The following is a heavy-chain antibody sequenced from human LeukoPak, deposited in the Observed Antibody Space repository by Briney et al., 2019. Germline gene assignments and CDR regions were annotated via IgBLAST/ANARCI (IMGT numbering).Heavy chain of an antibody. V-gene: IGHV3-23*01. Sequence: GGSLRLSCAASGFTFSNYAMNWVRQAPGKGLEWVSTITSGENTYYADSVKGRFTISRDNSKNTLYLQMNSLRAEDTAVYYCAKRLSSSSTWYYFDYWGQGTLVTVSS. CDR2: ITSGENT. D-gene: IGHD6-13*01. CDR3: AKRLSSSSTWYYFDY. CDR1: GFTFSNYA. J-gene: IGHJ4*02.